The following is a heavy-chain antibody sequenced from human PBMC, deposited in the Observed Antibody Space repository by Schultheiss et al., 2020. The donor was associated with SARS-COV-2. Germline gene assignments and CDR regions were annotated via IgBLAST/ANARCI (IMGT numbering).Heavy chain of an antibody. J-gene: IGHJ6*02. CDR2: INHSGTT. Sequence: SQTLSLTCTVSGGSISSYYWSWIRQPPGKGLEWIGEINHSGTTNYNPSLKSRDTISVDTSKNQFSLKLSSVTAADTAVYYCARIRVRCGSASCHHYYYYGMDAWGQGTTVTVSS. CDR1: GGSISSYY. D-gene: IGHD2-2*01. V-gene: IGHV4-34*01. CDR3: ARIRVRCGSASCHHYYYYGMDA.